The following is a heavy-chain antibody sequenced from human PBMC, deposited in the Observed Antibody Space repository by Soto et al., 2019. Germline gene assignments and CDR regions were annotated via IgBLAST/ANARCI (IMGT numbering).Heavy chain of an antibody. D-gene: IGHD3-22*01. J-gene: IGHJ4*02. CDR3: TTVDYSDTIGYYSLDY. Sequence: PGGSLRLSCAASGFKFSDAWMSWARQAPGKGLEWVGRIKSKTDRETVDYAAPVKGRFSISRDDSKNTLYLEMRGLATEDTAVYYCTTVDYSDTIGYYSLDYWGQGTLVTVSS. CDR1: GFKFSDAW. CDR2: IKSKTDRETV. V-gene: IGHV3-15*01.